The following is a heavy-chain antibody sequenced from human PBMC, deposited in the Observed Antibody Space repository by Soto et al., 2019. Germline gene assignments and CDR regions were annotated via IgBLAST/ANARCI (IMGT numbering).Heavy chain of an antibody. J-gene: IGHJ4*02. Sequence: QAQLVQSGAEVKKPGASVKVSCKASGYTFTNYGVSWVRQAPGQGLEWMGWIYTYNGNTDLAQRLQDRLTLTTDTSTRTVYMELRRLRSDDTAIYYCARAIAGGYGHTTLDYWGQGTLVTVSS. V-gene: IGHV1-18*01. D-gene: IGHD5-18*01. CDR3: ARAIAGGYGHTTLDY. CDR2: IYTYNGNT. CDR1: GYTFTNYG.